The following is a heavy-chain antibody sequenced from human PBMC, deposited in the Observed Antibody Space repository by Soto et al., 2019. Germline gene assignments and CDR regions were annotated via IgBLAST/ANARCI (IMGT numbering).Heavy chain of an antibody. D-gene: IGHD3-22*01. J-gene: IGHJ3*02. V-gene: IGHV1-46*01. Sequence: ASVKVSCKASGYTFTSYYMHWVRQAPGQGLEWMGIINPSGGSTSYAQKFQGRVTMTRDTSTSTVYMELSSLRSEDTAVYYCARLGTYYYDSSGYYPHDAFDIWDQGTMVTVSS. CDR2: INPSGGST. CDR3: ARLGTYYYDSSGYYPHDAFDI. CDR1: GYTFTSYY.